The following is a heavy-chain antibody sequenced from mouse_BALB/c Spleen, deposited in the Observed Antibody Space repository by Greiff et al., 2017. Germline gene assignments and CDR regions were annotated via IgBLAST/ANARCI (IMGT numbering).Heavy chain of an antibody. CDR3: NAGYFDY. V-gene: IGHV14-4*02. J-gene: IGHJ2*01. Sequence: VQLKQSGAELVRSGASVKLSCTASGFNIKDYYMHWVKQRPEQGLKWIGWIDPENGDTEYAPKFQGKATMTADTSSNTAYLQLSSLTSEDTAVYYCNAGYFDYWGQGTTLTVSS. CDR1: GFNIKDYY. CDR2: IDPENGDT.